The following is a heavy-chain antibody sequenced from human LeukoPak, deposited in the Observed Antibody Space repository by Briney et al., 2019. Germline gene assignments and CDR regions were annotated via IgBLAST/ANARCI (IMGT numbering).Heavy chain of an antibody. J-gene: IGHJ6*03. V-gene: IGHV3-30-3*01. CDR3: ARDLAQQPGGNFNYYYYMDV. CDR1: GFTFSSYA. Sequence: PGGSLRLSCAASGFTFSSYAKHWVRQAPGKGLEWVAVISYDGSNKYYAGSVKGRFTISRDNSKNTLYLQMNSLRAEDTAVYYCARDLAQQPGGNFNYYYYMDVWGKGTTVTVSS. CDR2: ISYDGSNK. D-gene: IGHD6-13*01.